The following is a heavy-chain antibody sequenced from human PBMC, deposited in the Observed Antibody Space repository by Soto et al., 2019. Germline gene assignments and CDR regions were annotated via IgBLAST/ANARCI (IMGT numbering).Heavy chain of an antibody. CDR3: AHPRGYGVFDAYDI. CDR1: GFTFSTYA. J-gene: IGHJ3*02. D-gene: IGHD4-17*01. CDR2: LTPSGGET. V-gene: IGHV3-23*01. Sequence: GGSLRLSCVASGFTFSTYAMSWVRQAPGKGLEWVSALTPSGGETYYADSVKGRFTISRDNSMNALYLQMNSLRVEDTAVYYCAHPRGYGVFDAYDIWGQGAMVTVSS.